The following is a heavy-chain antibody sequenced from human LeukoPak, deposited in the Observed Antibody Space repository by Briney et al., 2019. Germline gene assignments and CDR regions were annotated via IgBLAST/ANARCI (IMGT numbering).Heavy chain of an antibody. CDR2: ISHGGSN. V-gene: IGHV4-34*01. J-gene: IGHJ6*02. D-gene: IGHD2-15*01. CDR1: GASFSGYY. Sequence: ASETLSLTCAVYGASFSGYYWSWIRQPPGKGLEWIGVISHGGSNNYNPSLKGLVTISVDTSKNQFSLKLSSVTAADTAVYYRARGPQLGYCSGGSCYAAYYYYYGMDVWGQGTTVTVSS. CDR3: ARGPQLGYCSGGSCYAAYYYYYGMDV.